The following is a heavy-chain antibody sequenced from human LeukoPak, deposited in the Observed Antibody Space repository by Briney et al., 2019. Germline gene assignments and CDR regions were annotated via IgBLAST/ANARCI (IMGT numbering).Heavy chain of an antibody. CDR2: IYYSGST. CDR3: AXXXXXXGGYYYGMDV. V-gene: IGHV4-59*01. CDR1: GGSISSYY. J-gene: IGHJ6*02. D-gene: IGHD3-16*01. Sequence: SETLSLTCTVSGGSISSYYWSWIRQPPGKGLEWIGYIYYSGSTNYNPSLKSRVTISVDTSKNQFSLKLSSVTAADTAVYYCAXXXXXXGGYYYGMDVWGQGTTVTVSS.